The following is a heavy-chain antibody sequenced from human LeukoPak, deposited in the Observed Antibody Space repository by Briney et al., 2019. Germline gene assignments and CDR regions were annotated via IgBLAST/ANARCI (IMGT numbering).Heavy chain of an antibody. CDR1: GFTFSDYY. V-gene: IGHV3-11*01. J-gene: IGHJ6*02. CDR2: ISSSGSTI. Sequence: AGGSLRLSCAASGFTFSDYYMSWIRQAPGKGLEWVSYISSSGSTIYYADSVKGRFTISRDNAKNSLYLQMNSLRAEDTAVYYCATGEPYYYYGMDVWGQGTTVTVSS. CDR3: ATGEPYYYYGMDV.